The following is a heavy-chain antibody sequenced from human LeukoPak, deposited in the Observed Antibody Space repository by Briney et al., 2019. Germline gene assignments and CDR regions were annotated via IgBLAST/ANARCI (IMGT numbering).Heavy chain of an antibody. V-gene: IGHV3-53*01. J-gene: IGHJ4*02. D-gene: IGHD1-26*01. Sequence: GGSLRLSCAASGFTVSSNYMSWVRQAPGKGLEWVSVIYSGGSTYYADSVKGRFTISRDNSKNTLYLQMNSLRAEDTAVYYCARLGLGATYFDYWGQGTLVTVSS. CDR3: ARLGLGATYFDY. CDR2: IYSGGST. CDR1: GFTVSSNY.